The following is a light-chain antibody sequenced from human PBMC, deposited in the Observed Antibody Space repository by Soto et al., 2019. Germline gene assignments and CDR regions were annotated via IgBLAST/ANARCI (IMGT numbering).Light chain of an antibody. J-gene: IGLJ1*01. Sequence: QSALTQPASVSGSPGQSITISCTGTSSGVGGSNYVSWYQQLPGKAPKLMIYDVSDRPSGVSDRFSGSKSGNTASLTISGLQAEEEADYYCSSYTSSSLYVFGTGTKVTVL. CDR1: SSGVGGSNY. CDR3: SSYTSSSLYV. V-gene: IGLV2-14*01. CDR2: DVS.